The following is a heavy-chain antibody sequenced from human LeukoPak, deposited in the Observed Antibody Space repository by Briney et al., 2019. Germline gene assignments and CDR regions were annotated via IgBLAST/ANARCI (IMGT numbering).Heavy chain of an antibody. Sequence: GGSLRLSCAASGFTFSSSWMRWVRQAPGKGLVWVSRIKSDGKRNYADSVKGRFTISRDNAKNTVSLQMNSLRAEDTGVYYCARAPSEIGGYYPEYFRHWGQGTLVTVSS. CDR1: GFTFSSSW. CDR2: IKSDGKR. CDR3: ARAPSEIGGYYPEYFRH. D-gene: IGHD3-22*01. J-gene: IGHJ1*01. V-gene: IGHV3-74*01.